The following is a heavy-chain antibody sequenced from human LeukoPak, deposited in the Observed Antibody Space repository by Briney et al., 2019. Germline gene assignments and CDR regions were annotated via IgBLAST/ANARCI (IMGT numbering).Heavy chain of an antibody. CDR3: ARHVTTVTSRAFEI. CDR1: GGSTSNHNYY. D-gene: IGHD4-17*01. V-gene: IGHV4-39*01. J-gene: IGHJ3*02. CDR2: IYYTGNA. Sequence: KASETLSLTCTVSGGSTSNHNYYWAWIRQPPGKGLEWIGSIYYTGNAYYNPSLETRVSASVDTSKNHFFLRLTSLTAADTAVYFCARHVTTVTSRAFEIWGQGTMVTVSS.